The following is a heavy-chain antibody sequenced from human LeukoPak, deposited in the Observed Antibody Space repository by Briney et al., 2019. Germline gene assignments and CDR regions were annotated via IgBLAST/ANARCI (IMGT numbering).Heavy chain of an antibody. CDR3: ARGSVLRHFNY. Sequence: SETLSLTCTVSGGSISSSSYYWGWIRQPPGKGLEWIGSIYYSGSAYYNPSLKSRVTISVDTSKNQFSLKLSSVTAADTAVYYCARGSVLRHFNYWGQGTLVTVSS. CDR1: GGSISSSSYY. D-gene: IGHD3-3*01. J-gene: IGHJ4*02. V-gene: IGHV4-39*01. CDR2: IYYSGSA.